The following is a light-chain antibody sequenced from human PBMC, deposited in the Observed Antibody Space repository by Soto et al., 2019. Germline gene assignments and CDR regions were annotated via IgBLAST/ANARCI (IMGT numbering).Light chain of an antibody. CDR2: GAS. J-gene: IGKJ4*01. V-gene: IGKV3-20*01. CDR3: QQHGSSPLT. Sequence: ESILTQSPATLSLSPKERATLSCRASQSISSSYLAWYQQKPGQGPRLLIYGASSRATGTPDRFSGSGSGTDFTLTISRLEPEDFAVYYCQQHGSSPLTFGGGTKVDIK. CDR1: QSISSSY.